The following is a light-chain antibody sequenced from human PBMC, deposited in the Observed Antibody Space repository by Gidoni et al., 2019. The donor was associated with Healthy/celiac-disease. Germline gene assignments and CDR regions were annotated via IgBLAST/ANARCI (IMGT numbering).Light chain of an antibody. CDR1: SSNIGNNY. CDR3: VTWDSSMSVL. V-gene: IGLV1-51*01. J-gene: IGLJ3*02. CDR2: EDN. Sequence: QPVLTPPPPVSAAPGQKVTISCSGSSSNIGNNYVSWYQQLPGTAPKLLIFEDNRRSSGIPDRFSGSKSGTSATLDIIGLQSGDEADYYCVTWDSSMSVLFGGGTKLTVL.